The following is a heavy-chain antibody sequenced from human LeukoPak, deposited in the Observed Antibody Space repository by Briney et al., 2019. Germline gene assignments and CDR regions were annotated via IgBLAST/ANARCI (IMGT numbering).Heavy chain of an antibody. Sequence: PGGSLRLSCAASGFTFSNYWMSWVRQAPGKGLEWVANMDQEGSEKYYVDSVKGRFTISRDNAKNSLYLQMNTLSAEDTAIYYCARAGYSRGWFAYYWGQGALVTVSS. CDR2: MDQEGSEK. CDR3: ARAGYSRGWFAYY. V-gene: IGHV3-7*05. J-gene: IGHJ4*02. CDR1: GFTFSNYW. D-gene: IGHD6-19*01.